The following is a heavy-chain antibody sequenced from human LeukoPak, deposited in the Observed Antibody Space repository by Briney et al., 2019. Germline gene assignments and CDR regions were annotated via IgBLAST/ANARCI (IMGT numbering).Heavy chain of an antibody. Sequence: GGSLRLSCAASGFTFSDYYMSWIRQAPGKGLEWVSYISSSGSTIYHADSVKGRFTISRDNAKNSLYLQMNSPRAEDTAVYYCARDDSSSDDAFDIWGQGTMVTVSS. J-gene: IGHJ3*02. CDR3: ARDDSSSDDAFDI. D-gene: IGHD6-6*01. CDR2: ISSSGSTI. V-gene: IGHV3-11*01. CDR1: GFTFSDYY.